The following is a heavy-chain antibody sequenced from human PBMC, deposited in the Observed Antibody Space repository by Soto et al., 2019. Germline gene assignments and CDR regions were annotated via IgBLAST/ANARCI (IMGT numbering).Heavy chain of an antibody. D-gene: IGHD3-3*01. J-gene: IGHJ6*02. CDR3: ARDYDFWSGYSSYYYYGMDV. CDR1: GGYINSYY. Sequence: SATLSLTCTVSGGYINSYYWNWIRQPPGKGLEWIGYIYYSGSTNYNPSLKSRVVISVDTSKNQFSLKLSSVTAADTAVYYCARDYDFWSGYSSYYYYGMDVWGQGTTVTVS. CDR2: IYYSGST. V-gene: IGHV4-59*12.